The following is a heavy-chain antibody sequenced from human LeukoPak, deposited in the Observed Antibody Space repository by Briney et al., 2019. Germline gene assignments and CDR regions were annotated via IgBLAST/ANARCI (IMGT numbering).Heavy chain of an antibody. Sequence: GGSLRLSCAASGFTVSSNYMSWVRQAPGKGLEWVSYISGRTGSTNYADSVMGRFTVSRDNGKNSLYLQMNSLRAEDTAVYYCARDQGENYDSSGYYPYWGQGTLVTVSS. V-gene: IGHV3-11*06. CDR3: ARDQGENYDSSGYYPY. D-gene: IGHD3-22*01. CDR1: GFTVSSNY. J-gene: IGHJ4*02. CDR2: ISGRTGST.